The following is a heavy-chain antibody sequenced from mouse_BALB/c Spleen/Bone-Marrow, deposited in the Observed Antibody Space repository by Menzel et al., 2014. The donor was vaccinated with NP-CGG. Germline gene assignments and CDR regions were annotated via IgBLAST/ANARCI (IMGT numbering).Heavy chain of an antibody. CDR2: IDPYNGGT. D-gene: IGHD3-3*01. V-gene: IGHV1S135*01. Sequence: VQLKESGPELVKPGASVKVSCKASGYAFTSHNMFWVKQSHGKSLEWIGYIDPYNGGTSYNQKFKGKATLTVDKSSSTAYMHLNSLTSEDSAVYYCARSRDVGYFDYWGQGTTLTVSS. J-gene: IGHJ2*01. CDR3: ARSRDVGYFDY. CDR1: GYAFTSHN.